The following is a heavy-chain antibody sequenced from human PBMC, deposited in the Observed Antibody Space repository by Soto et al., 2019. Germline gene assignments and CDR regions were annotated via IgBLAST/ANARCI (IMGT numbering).Heavy chain of an antibody. D-gene: IGHD2-2*01. J-gene: IGHJ6*02. Sequence: QVQLVQSGAEGKKPVSSVKVSCKASGGTFSSYAISCVLHSPGQGLECRGGSIPIFGRASYAQKFQGRVTITADKSTSTAYMELSSLRSEDTAVYYCARNVVVPAAPNYYYYGMDVWGQGTTVTVSS. CDR1: GGTFSSYA. CDR2: SIPIFGRA. CDR3: ARNVVVPAAPNYYYYGMDV. V-gene: IGHV1-69*06.